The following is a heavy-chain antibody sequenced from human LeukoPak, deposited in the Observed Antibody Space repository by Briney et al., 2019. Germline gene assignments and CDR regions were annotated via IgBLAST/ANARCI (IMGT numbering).Heavy chain of an antibody. J-gene: IGHJ4*02. CDR1: GGSISSSSYY. CDR3: ARHRDYGDYGVPLDY. V-gene: IGHV4-39*01. CDR2: IYYSGST. Sequence: PSETLSLTCTVSGGSISSSSYYWGWIRQPPGKGLEWIRSIYYSGSTYYNPSLKSRVTISVDTSKNQFSLKLSSVTAADTAVYYCARHRDYGDYGVPLDYWGQGTLVTVSS. D-gene: IGHD4-17*01.